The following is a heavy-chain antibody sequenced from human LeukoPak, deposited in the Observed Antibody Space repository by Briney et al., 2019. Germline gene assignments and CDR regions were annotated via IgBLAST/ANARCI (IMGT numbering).Heavy chain of an antibody. CDR1: GGSISSYY. CDR3: ARSVRGVILFDY. D-gene: IGHD3-10*01. CDR2: IYYSGST. J-gene: IGHJ4*02. V-gene: IGHV4-59*08. Sequence: PSETLSLTCTVSGGSISSYYWSWIRQPPGKGLEWIGYIYYSGSTNYNPSLKSRVTISVDTSKNQLSLKLSSVTAADTAVYYCARSVRGVILFDYWGQGTLVTVSS.